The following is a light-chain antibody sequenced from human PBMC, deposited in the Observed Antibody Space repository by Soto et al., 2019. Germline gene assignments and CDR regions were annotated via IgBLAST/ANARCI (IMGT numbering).Light chain of an antibody. CDR3: QQYGSWT. J-gene: IGKJ1*01. Sequence: EIVMTQSPATLSVSPGERATLSCRASQSVSSNLAWYQQKPGQAPRLLIYGASTRATGIPARFSGSGSGTEFTLTISSLQSEDFAVYYCQQYGSWTFGQGTKVEIK. CDR1: QSVSSN. CDR2: GAS. V-gene: IGKV3-15*01.